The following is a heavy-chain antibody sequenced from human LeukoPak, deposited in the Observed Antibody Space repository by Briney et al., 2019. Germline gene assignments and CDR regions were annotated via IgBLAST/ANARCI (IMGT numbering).Heavy chain of an antibody. CDR2: LYYSGRT. J-gene: IGHJ5*02. CDR1: GGSISSSSYY. CDR3: ARHGWDIVGVRAADNWFGP. D-gene: IGHD2-2*01. Sequence: SETLSLTCTISGGSISSSSYYWGWIRQPPGKGLGWIGSLYYSGRTYYNPSLKSRATLSGDTCKNQFSLKLSAVTAADTAAYYCARHGWDIVGVRAADNWFGPWGQGTLFTVSS. V-gene: IGHV4-39*01.